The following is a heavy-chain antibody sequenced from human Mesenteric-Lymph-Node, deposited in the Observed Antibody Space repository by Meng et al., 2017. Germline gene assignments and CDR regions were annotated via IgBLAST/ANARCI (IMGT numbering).Heavy chain of an antibody. CDR2: IYSSGNT. D-gene: IGHD6-19*01. V-gene: IGHV4-4*07. J-gene: IGHJ4*02. CDR3: AREVYSSGWHGEN. CDR1: GGSISSYT. Sequence: SETLSLTCTVSGGSISSYTWSWIRQPAGKGMEWIGRIYSSGNTDSNPTSKSRVTMSVDTSKNQFSLKLDSVTAADTVVYYCAREVYSSGWHGENWGQGTLVTVSS.